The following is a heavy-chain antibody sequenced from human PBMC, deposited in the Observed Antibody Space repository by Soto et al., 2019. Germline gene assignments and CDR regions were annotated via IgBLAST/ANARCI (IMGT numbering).Heavy chain of an antibody. CDR3: ARVAKLGTVTKEDYYYYYGMDV. V-gene: IGHV4-31*03. Sequence: SETLSLTCTVSGGSIISGGYYFIGIRQHPGRGLEWIGYIYYSGSTYYNPSLKSRVTISVDTSKNQFSLELSSVTAADTAVYYCARVAKLGTVTKEDYYYYYGMDVWGQGTTVTVSS. D-gene: IGHD4-17*01. J-gene: IGHJ6*02. CDR1: GGSIISGGYY. CDR2: IYYSGST.